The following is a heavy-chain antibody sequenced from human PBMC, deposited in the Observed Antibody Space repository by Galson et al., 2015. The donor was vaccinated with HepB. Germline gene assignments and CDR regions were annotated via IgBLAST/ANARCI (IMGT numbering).Heavy chain of an antibody. CDR3: ARDGPPYSMAAGSFDY. Sequence: SLRLSCAASGFTFSSYSMNWVRQAPGKGLEWVSYISSSSSTIYYADSVKGRFTISRDNAKNSLYLQMNSLRAEDTAVYYCARDGPPYSMAAGSFDYWGQGTLVTVSS. CDR1: GFTFSSYS. D-gene: IGHD6-13*01. V-gene: IGHV3-48*01. CDR2: ISSSSSTI. J-gene: IGHJ4*02.